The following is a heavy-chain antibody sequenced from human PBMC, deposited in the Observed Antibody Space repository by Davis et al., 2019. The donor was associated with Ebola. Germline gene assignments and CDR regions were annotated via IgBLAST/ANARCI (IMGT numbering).Heavy chain of an antibody. CDR2: IRYDANNK. D-gene: IGHD3-16*01. J-gene: IGHJ4*02. CDR3: AKPYLYGVDY. V-gene: IGHV3-30*02. Sequence: GGSLRLSCTASGFTFSSNGMHWVRQAPGKGLEWVAFIRYDANNKYHADSVKGRFTISRDNSKNTLYLQMNSLRPEDTALYYCAKPYLYGVDYWGQGTLVTVSS. CDR1: GFTFSSNG.